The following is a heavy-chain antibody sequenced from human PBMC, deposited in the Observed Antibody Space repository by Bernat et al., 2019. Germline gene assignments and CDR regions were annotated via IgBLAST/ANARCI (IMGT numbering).Heavy chain of an antibody. J-gene: IGHJ4*02. CDR2: ISGSGGST. CDR1: GFTFSSYA. Sequence: EVQLLVSGGGLVQPGGSLRLSCAASGFTFSSYAMSWVRQAPGKGLEWVSAISGSGGSTYYADSVKGRFTISRDNSKNTLYLQMNSLRAEDTAVYYCANFFIGFWAYSSGWYSFGSFDYWGQGTLVTVSS. D-gene: IGHD6-19*01. CDR3: ANFFIGFWAYSSGWYSFGSFDY. V-gene: IGHV3-23*01.